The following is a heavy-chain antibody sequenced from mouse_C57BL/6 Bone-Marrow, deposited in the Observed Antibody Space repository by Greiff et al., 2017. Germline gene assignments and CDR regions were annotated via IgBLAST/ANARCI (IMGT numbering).Heavy chain of an antibody. CDR2: IYPRDGST. D-gene: IGHD4-1*01. V-gene: IGHV1-85*01. J-gene: IGHJ4*01. Sequence: QVQLQQSGPELVKPGASVKLSCKASGYTFTSYDINWVKQRPGQGLEWIGWIYPRDGSTKYNEKFKGESTLTVDTPSSTAYMELHSLTSEDSAVYFCARGTNWVPYYYAMDYWGQGTSVTVSS. CDR3: ARGTNWVPYYYAMDY. CDR1: GYTFTSYD.